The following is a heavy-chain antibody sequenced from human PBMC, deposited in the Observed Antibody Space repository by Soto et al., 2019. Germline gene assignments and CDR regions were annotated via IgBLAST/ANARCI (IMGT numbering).Heavy chain of an antibody. J-gene: IGHJ6*02. Sequence: QVQLVQSGAEVKKPGSSVKVSCKASGGTFSSYTISWVRQAPGQGLEWMGRIIPILGIANYAQKFQGRVTITADXXTXTXXMELSSLRSEDTAVYYCARDRYGDYEGYYYYGMDVWGQGTTVTVSS. CDR1: GGTFSSYT. CDR3: ARDRYGDYEGYYYYGMDV. CDR2: IIPILGIA. D-gene: IGHD4-17*01. V-gene: IGHV1-69*08.